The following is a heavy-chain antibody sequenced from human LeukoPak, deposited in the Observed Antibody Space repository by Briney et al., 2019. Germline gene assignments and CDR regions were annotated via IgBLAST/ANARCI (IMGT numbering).Heavy chain of an antibody. D-gene: IGHD3-16*02. Sequence: PGRSLRLSCAASGFTFSSYGMHWVRQAPGKGLEWVAVIWYDGSNKYYADSVKGRFTISRHNSKNTLYLQMKSLRAEDTAVYYCARDHRLYVDPYYYYGMDVWGQGTTVTVSS. CDR2: IWYDGSNK. J-gene: IGHJ6*02. CDR3: ARDHRLYVDPYYYYGMDV. V-gene: IGHV3-33*01. CDR1: GFTFSSYG.